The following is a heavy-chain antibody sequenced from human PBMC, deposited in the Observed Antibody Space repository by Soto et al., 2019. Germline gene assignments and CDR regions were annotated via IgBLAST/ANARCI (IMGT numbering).Heavy chain of an antibody. CDR3: AKDRDSSGWLDY. Sequence: QVQLVESGGGVVQPGRSLRLSCAASGFTFSSYGMHWVRQAPGKGLEWVAVISYDGSNKYYADSVKGRFTISRDNSKNPLYLQMNSLRAEDTAVYYCAKDRDSSGWLDYWGQGTLVTVSS. CDR2: ISYDGSNK. CDR1: GFTFSSYG. D-gene: IGHD6-19*01. J-gene: IGHJ4*02. V-gene: IGHV3-30*18.